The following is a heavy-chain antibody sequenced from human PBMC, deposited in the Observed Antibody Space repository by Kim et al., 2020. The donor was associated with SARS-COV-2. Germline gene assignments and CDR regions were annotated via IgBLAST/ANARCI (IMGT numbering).Heavy chain of an antibody. CDR2: ISYRGNT. D-gene: IGHD2-8*01. J-gene: IGHJ3*01. CDR3: ARSDTYCPTGVCPNSFDV. Sequence: SETLSLTCIVSGASMRDQYWSWIRQSPGERLEWIGHISYRGNTEYNPSLRSRATILVDTSKNQFSLNLRSVTAADTAVYFCARSDTYCPTGVCPNSFDV. V-gene: IGHV4-59*08. CDR1: GASMRDQY.